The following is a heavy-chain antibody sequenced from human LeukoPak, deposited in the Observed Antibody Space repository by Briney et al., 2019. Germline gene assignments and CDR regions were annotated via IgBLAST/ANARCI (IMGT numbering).Heavy chain of an antibody. D-gene: IGHD2-21*01. V-gene: IGHV4-59*01. Sequence: PSGILSLTCTVSGGSINNYYWIWIRQPPGKGLEWIGNIYNSGSTNYNPSLKSRFTMSVDTSKNQFSLKMSSVTAADTAVYYCARGKGGAFYFFDSWGQGTLVTVSS. CDR3: ARGKGGAFYFFDS. CDR2: IYNSGST. CDR1: GGSINNYY. J-gene: IGHJ4*02.